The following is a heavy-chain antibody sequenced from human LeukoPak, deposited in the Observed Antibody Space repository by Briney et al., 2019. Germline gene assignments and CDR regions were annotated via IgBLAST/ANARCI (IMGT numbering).Heavy chain of an antibody. J-gene: IGHJ3*02. Sequence: PSETLSLTCTVSGGSISSSSYYWGWIRQPPGKGLEWIGSIYYSGSTYYNPSLKSRVTISVGTSKNQCSLKMSSVTAADTAVYYCASPQDIVVVPAAMGISDAFDIWGPGTMVTVSS. D-gene: IGHD2-2*01. CDR2: IYYSGST. CDR1: GGSISSSSYY. V-gene: IGHV4-39*01. CDR3: ASPQDIVVVPAAMGISDAFDI.